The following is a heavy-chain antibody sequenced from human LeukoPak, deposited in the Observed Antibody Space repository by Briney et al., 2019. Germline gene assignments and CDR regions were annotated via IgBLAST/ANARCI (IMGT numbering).Heavy chain of an antibody. CDR2: INPNSGDT. V-gene: IGHV1-2*02. CDR3: ARFGGGAAKDDRLDY. CDR1: GYTFTGYY. D-gene: IGHD3-16*01. J-gene: IGHJ4*02. Sequence: ASVKVSCKTSGYTFTGYYTHWVRQAPGQGLEWMGWINPNSGDTNYAQKFQGRVTITSDTSIGTAYMELSSLRSEDTGVYYCARFGGGAAKDDRLDYWGQGTLVTVSS.